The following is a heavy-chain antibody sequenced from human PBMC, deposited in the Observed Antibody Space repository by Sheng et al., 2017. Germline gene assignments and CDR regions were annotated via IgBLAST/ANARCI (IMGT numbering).Heavy chain of an antibody. V-gene: IGHV4-34*01. J-gene: IGHJ5*02. CDR3: ARGRLRYCSGGSCTGGWFDP. CDR2: INHSGST. D-gene: IGHD2-15*01. Sequence: QVQLQQWGAGLLKPSETLSLTCAVYGGSFSGYYWSWIRQPPGKGLEWIGEINHSGSTNYNPSLKSRVTISVDTSKNQFSLKLSSVTAADTAVYYCARGRLRYCSGGSCTGGWFDPWGQGTLVTVSS. CDR1: GGSFSGYY.